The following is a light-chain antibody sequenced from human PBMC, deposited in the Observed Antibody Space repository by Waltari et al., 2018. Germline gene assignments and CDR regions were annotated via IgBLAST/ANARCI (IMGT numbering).Light chain of an antibody. Sequence: DIQMTQAPSTLSASVGDRVTVTCRASQNISTWLAWYQQIPGKAPKLLIYRASSLESGVPSRFSGGGSGTEFTLTISSLQPEDFAIYYCQQYNSSPWTFGQGTKVEI. V-gene: IGKV1-5*03. CDR3: QQYNSSPWT. J-gene: IGKJ1*01. CDR2: RAS. CDR1: QNISTW.